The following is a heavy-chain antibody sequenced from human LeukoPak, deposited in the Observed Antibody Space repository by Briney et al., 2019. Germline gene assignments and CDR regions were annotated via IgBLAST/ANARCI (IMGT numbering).Heavy chain of an antibody. CDR3: ARDASLSRGAIDY. D-gene: IGHD3-10*01. CDR2: IYYSGST. J-gene: IGHJ4*02. Sequence: SQTLSLTCTVSGGSISSGGYYWSWIRQHPGKGLEWIAYIYYSGSTYYNPSLKSRVTISVDTSKNQFSLKQSSVTAADTAVYYCARDASLSRGAIDYWGQGTLVTVSS. CDR1: GGSISSGGYY. V-gene: IGHV4-31*03.